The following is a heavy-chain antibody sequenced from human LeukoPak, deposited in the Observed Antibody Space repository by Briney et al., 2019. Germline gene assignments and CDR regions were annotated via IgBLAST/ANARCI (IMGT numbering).Heavy chain of an antibody. CDR2: IGPRSDNI. J-gene: IGHJ1*01. Sequence: GGSLRLSCAASGFTFSDYFMSWIRQAPEEGLEWVSYIGPRSDNINYADSVKGRFTVSRDNAKNSVYLQMNSLRAEDTAVYYCARVNPSNSGFYAYWGQGTLVTVSS. D-gene: IGHD3-22*01. CDR1: GFTFSDYF. V-gene: IGHV3-11*04. CDR3: ARVNPSNSGFYAY.